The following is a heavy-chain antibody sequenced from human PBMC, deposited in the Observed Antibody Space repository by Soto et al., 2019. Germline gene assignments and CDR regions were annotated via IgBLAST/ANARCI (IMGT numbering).Heavy chain of an antibody. CDR2: ISAYNGNT. V-gene: IGHV1-18*01. J-gene: IGHJ6*02. Sequence: GASVKVSCKASGYTFTSYGISWVRQAPGQGLEWMGWISAYNGNTNYAQKLQGRVTMTTDTSTSTAYMELRRLRSDDTAVYYCARVMRGQQRVFDFDCYYYGMDVWGQGTTVTVSS. CDR3: ARVMRGQQRVFDFDCYYYGMDV. CDR1: GYTFTSYG. D-gene: IGHD6-13*01.